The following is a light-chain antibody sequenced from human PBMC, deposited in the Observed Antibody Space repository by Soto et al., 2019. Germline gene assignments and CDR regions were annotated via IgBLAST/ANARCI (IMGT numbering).Light chain of an antibody. CDR3: RSYTSSSTYV. CDR1: SSDVGGYNY. Sequence: QSALTQPASVSGSPGQSITISCTGTSSDVGGYNYVSWYQQHPGKAPKLLIYEVSNRPSGVSNLFSGSKSGNTASLTISGLQAEYEADYYCRSYTSSSTYVFGTGTKGTVL. CDR2: EVS. V-gene: IGLV2-14*01. J-gene: IGLJ1*01.